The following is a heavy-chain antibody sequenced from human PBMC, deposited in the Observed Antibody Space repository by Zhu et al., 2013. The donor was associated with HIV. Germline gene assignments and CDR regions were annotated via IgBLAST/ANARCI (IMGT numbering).Heavy chain of an antibody. J-gene: IGHJ6*02. D-gene: IGHD3-22*01. V-gene: IGHV1-2*02. CDR1: GYTFTGYY. CDR2: INPSSGGT. CDR3: ARVRPYYYDSDYYYLDPYYYYYGMDV. Sequence: QVHLVQSGAAVKKPGASVKVSCKASGYTFTGYYMHWVRQAPGQGLEWMGWINPSSGGTKYAQKFQGRVIMTRDTSISTAYMELSRLRSDDTAVYYCARVRPYYYDSDYYYLDPYYYYYGMDVWGQGTTVHRLL.